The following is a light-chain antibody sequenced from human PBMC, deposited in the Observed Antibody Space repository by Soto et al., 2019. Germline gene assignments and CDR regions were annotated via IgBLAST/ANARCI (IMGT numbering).Light chain of an antibody. CDR2: GAS. CDR3: QHYGSSPPLT. J-gene: IGKJ4*01. V-gene: IGKV3-20*01. CDR1: QSVSSSF. Sequence: EFVLTQSPGTLSLSPGERATLSSRASQSVSSSFLAWYQQKPGQAPRILIYGASTRATGIPDRFSGSGSGTDFTLTISRLEPEDFAVYYCQHYGSSPPLTFGGGTKVEI.